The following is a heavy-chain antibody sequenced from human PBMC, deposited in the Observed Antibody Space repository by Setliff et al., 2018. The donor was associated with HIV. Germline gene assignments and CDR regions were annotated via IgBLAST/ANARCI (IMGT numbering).Heavy chain of an antibody. J-gene: IGHJ4*02. CDR1: GGSISSSSYY. Sequence: SETLSLTCTVSGGSISSSSYYWGWIRQPPGKGLEWIGSIYYRGSTYYNPSLKSRVTISVDTSKNQFSLKLNSVTAADTAVYYCARESPGDYWGQGTLITVSS. D-gene: IGHD3-10*01. CDR3: ARESPGDY. V-gene: IGHV4-39*01. CDR2: IYYRGST.